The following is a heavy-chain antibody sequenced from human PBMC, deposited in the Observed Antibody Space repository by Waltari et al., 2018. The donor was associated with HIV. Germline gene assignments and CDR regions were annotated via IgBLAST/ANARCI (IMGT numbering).Heavy chain of an antibody. J-gene: IGHJ5*02. Sequence: EVQLDQYAAVVKKHGEAQMMSCKASGSTLTNYWIAWVRQTPGKGLEWLGIIYPGEADTRQSPSFEGHVSISADKSTTSAYLQWTSLRASDSGVYYCARHSIGRSWFDPWGQGTLVTVSS. V-gene: IGHV5-51*01. CDR2: IYPGEADT. D-gene: IGHD6-6*01. CDR3: ARHSIGRSWFDP. CDR1: GSTLTNYW.